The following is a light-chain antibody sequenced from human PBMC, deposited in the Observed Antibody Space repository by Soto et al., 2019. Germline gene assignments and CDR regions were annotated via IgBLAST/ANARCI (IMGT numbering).Light chain of an antibody. CDR2: EAN. J-gene: IGLJ2*01. Sequence: NFMLTQPHSVSESPGKTVTISCTRSSGSIASYYVQWSQQRPGSAPTTVIYEANQRRSGVPDRFSGSIDSSSTSASLTSSRLKTDDEAEYYCQSYDSTNSVVFGGGTQLTVL. CDR1: SGSIASYY. CDR3: QSYDSTNSVV. V-gene: IGLV6-57*03.